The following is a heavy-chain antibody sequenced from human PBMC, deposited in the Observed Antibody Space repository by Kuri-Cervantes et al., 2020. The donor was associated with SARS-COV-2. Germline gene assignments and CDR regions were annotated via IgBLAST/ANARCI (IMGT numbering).Heavy chain of an antibody. Sequence: LSLTCAASGFTSSDYSMNWVRQAPGKGLEWVSYIGSSSSIIYYADSMKGRFTISRDNAKNSLSLQMNSLRAEDTAVYYCARERYYSGHYGMDVWGQGTTVTVSS. V-gene: IGHV3-48*01. D-gene: IGHD3-10*01. CDR3: ARERYYSGHYGMDV. CDR1: GFTSSDYS. J-gene: IGHJ6*02. CDR2: IGSSSSII.